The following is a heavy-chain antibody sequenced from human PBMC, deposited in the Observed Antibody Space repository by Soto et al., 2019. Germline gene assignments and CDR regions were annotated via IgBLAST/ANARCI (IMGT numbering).Heavy chain of an antibody. CDR1: GGSISSGDYY. D-gene: IGHD3-22*01. CDR3: ARDKSYYDSSGYPNYWYFDL. Sequence: KASETLSLTCTVSGGSISSGDYYWSWIRQPPGKCLEWIGYIYYSGSTYYNPSLKSRVTISVDTSKNQFSLKLSSVTAADTAVYYCARDKSYYDSSGYPNYWYFDLWGRGTLVTVSS. V-gene: IGHV4-30-4*01. J-gene: IGHJ2*01. CDR2: IYYSGST.